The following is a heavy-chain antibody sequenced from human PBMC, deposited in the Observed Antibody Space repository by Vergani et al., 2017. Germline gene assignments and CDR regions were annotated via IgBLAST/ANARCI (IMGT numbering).Heavy chain of an antibody. CDR1: GFTFSSYS. J-gene: IGHJ4*02. V-gene: IGHV3-21*01. Sequence: EVQLLESGGGLVQPGGSLRLSCAASGFTFSSYSMNWVRQAPGKGLEWVSSISSSSSYIYYADSVKGRFTISRDNAKNSLYLQMNSLRAEDTAVYYCARMWRSSVVTDYWGQGTLVTVS. CDR2: ISSSSSYI. D-gene: IGHD6-19*01. CDR3: ARMWRSSVVTDY.